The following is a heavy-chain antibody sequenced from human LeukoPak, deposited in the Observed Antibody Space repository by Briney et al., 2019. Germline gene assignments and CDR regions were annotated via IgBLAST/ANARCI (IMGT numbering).Heavy chain of an antibody. D-gene: IGHD6-13*01. CDR2: ISSSSSYI. J-gene: IGHJ6*03. CDR3: ARVLGSSSWRGKWTSNYYMDV. V-gene: IGHV3-21*01. Sequence: PGGSLRLSCAASGFTVSSNYMSWVRQAPGKGLVWVSSISSSSSYIYYADSVKGRFTISRDNAKNSLYLQMNSLRAEDTAVYYCARVLGSSSWRGKWTSNYYMDVWGKGTTVTISS. CDR1: GFTVSSNY.